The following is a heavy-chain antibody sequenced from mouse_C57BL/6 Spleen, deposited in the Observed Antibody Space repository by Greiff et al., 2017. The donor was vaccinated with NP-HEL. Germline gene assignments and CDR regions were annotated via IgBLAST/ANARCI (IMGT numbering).Heavy chain of an antibody. D-gene: IGHD2-4*01. CDR1: GFTFSSYG. J-gene: IGHJ3*01. V-gene: IGHV5-6*01. CDR3: ARHEDYDYGDWFAY. CDR2: ISSGGSYT. Sequence: EVHLVESGGDLVKPGGSLKLSCAASGFTFSSYGMSWVRQTPDKRLEWVATISSGGSYTYYPDSVKGRFTISRDNAKNTLYLQMSSLKSEDTAMYYCARHEDYDYGDWFAYWGQGTLVTVSA.